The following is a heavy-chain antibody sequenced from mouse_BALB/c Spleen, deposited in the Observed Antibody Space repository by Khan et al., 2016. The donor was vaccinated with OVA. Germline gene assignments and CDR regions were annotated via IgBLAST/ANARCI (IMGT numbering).Heavy chain of an antibody. CDR3: ARGGYGGFAF. J-gene: IGHJ3*01. V-gene: IGHV1-9*01. CDR2: IFPGSVST. CDR1: GYTFSSYW. D-gene: IGHD2-2*01. Sequence: QLQQSGGDLMKPGASVKISCKATGYTFSSYWIEWVKQRPGHGLEWIGQIFPGSVSTTYNEKFKGKATFTADTSSNTAYMQLSSLTSEDSAVYYCARGGYGGFAFWGQGTLVTVSA.